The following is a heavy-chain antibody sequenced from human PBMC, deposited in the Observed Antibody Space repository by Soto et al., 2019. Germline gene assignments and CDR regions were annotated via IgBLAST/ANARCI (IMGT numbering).Heavy chain of an antibody. CDR2: INPNSGGT. D-gene: IGHD3-10*01. V-gene: IGHV1-2*02. Sequence: QVQLVQSGAEVKKPGSSVKVSCKASGGTFTNYAVSWVRQAPGQGLEWMGWINPNSGGTNYAQKFQGRVTMTRDTSISTAYMELSRLRSDDTAVYYCARGKFGAIGVGRWFDPWGQGTLVTVSS. CDR1: GGTFTNYA. CDR3: ARGKFGAIGVGRWFDP. J-gene: IGHJ5*02.